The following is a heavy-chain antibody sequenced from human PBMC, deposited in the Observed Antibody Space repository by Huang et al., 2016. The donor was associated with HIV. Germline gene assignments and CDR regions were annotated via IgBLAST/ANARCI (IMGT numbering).Heavy chain of an antibody. CDR3: ATSRSGSGWFLDI. CDR2: VNNVGST. CDR1: GGSLHGYY. D-gene: IGHD6-19*01. J-gene: IGHJ2*01. V-gene: IGHV4-34*01. Sequence: QVQLYQWGAGPLRPSETLSLTCGVSGGSLHGYYWNWLRQSPGRGLEWIGEVNNVGSTKYNPSLKSRVTISVDTSKIQFSLNLTSVTATDTADYYCATSRSGSGWFLDIWGRGTLVSVS.